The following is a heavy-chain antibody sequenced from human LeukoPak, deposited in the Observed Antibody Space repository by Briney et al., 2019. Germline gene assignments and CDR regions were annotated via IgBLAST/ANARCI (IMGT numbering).Heavy chain of an antibody. CDR3: ARGRWVVSWNFDY. D-gene: IGHD2-8*02. CDR2: IIPIFGTA. V-gene: IGHV1-69*13. J-gene: IGHJ4*02. CDR1: GGTLTSYG. Sequence: SVKVSFKASGGTLTSYGISWVRQAPRQGLEWMGGIIPIFGTANYAQKFQGRVTITAAESTSTAYMELSSLRSEDTAVYYCARGRWVVSWNFDYWGQGTLVTVSS.